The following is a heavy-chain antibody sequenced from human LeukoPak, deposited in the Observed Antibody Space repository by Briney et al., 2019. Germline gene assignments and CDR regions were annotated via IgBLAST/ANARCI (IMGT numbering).Heavy chain of an antibody. CDR1: GGSISSYY. V-gene: IGHV4-4*07. Sequence: PSETLSLTCTVSGGSISSYYWSWIRQPAGKGLEWIGRIYTSGSTNYNPSLKSRVTMSVDTSKNQFSLKLSSVTAADTAVYYCARDSYATIFVGYYYYMDVWGKGTTVTVSS. D-gene: IGHD3-3*01. J-gene: IGHJ6*03. CDR3: ARDSYATIFVGYYYYMDV. CDR2: IYTSGST.